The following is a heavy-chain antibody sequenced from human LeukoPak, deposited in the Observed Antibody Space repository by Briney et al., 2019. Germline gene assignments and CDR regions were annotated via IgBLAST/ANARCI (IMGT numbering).Heavy chain of an antibody. D-gene: IGHD3-3*01. CDR3: ARLDDFWSGSGSFDI. J-gene: IGHJ3*02. Sequence: SETLSLTCTVSGGSISSSDYYWGWVRQSPGKGLEWIGNVYYNGFTYYSPSLKSRVTISVDTSKNQFSLKLTSVTAADSAVYYCARLDDFWSGSGSFDIWGQGTLVTVSS. CDR1: GGSISSSDYY. CDR2: VYYNGFT. V-gene: IGHV4-39*01.